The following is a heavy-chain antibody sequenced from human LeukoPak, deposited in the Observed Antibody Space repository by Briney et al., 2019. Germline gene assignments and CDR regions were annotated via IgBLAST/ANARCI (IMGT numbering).Heavy chain of an antibody. CDR3: AREYSTSSEGDYFDY. Sequence: SETLSLTCTVSGASTTAYYWTWIRQPPGKGLEWIGYIYHSGSTNYNPSLESRVTISLDTSRNQFSLRLSSVTAADTAVYFCAREYSTSSEGDYFDYWGQGSLVTVSS. J-gene: IGHJ4*02. D-gene: IGHD6-6*01. CDR1: GASTTAYY. V-gene: IGHV4-59*01. CDR2: IYHSGST.